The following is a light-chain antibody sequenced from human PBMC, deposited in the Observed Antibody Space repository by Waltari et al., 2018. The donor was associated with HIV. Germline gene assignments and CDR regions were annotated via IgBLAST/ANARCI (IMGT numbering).Light chain of an antibody. CDR3: QSYDSSLSVNWV. CDR1: TSNIGAGYD. V-gene: IGLV1-40*01. J-gene: IGLJ3*02. Sequence: QSVLTPPPSVSGAPGQMVTISCTGITSNIGAGYDVHWYQHLPGTAPKLLIYGNNNRPSGVPDRFSGSRSGTSSSLAITGLQAEDEAVYYCQSYDSSLSVNWVFGGGTKLTVL. CDR2: GNN.